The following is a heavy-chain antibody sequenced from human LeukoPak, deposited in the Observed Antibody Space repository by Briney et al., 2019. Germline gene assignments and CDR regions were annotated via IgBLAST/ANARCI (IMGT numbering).Heavy chain of an antibody. J-gene: IGHJ4*02. V-gene: IGHV1-2*06. CDR2: INPNSGGT. Sequence: ASVKVSCKASGYTFTGYYMHWVRQAPGQGLEWMGRINPNSGGTNYAQKFQGRVTMTRDTSISTAYIELSRLRSDDTAVYYCARGPYYYGSGSYDYWGQGTLVTVSS. CDR3: ARGPYYYGSGSYDY. D-gene: IGHD3-10*01. CDR1: GYTFTGYY.